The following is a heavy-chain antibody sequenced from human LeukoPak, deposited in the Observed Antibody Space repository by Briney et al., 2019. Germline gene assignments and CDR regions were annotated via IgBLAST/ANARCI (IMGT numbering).Heavy chain of an antibody. D-gene: IGHD5-18*01. V-gene: IGHV1-2*02. CDR2: INPNSGGT. CDR3: ARSFMRIQLWLPGY. CDR1: GYTFTGYY. Sequence: ASVKVSCKASGYTFTGYYMHWVQQAPGQGLEWMGWINPNSGGTNYAQKFQGRVTMTRDTSISTAYMELSRLRSDDTAVYYCARSFMRIQLWLPGYWGQGTLATVSS. J-gene: IGHJ4*02.